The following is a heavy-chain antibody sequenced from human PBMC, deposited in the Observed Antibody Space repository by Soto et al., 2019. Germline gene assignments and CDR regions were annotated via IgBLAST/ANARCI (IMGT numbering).Heavy chain of an antibody. V-gene: IGHV3-33*01. CDR1: GFTFSSYG. D-gene: IGHD6-13*01. J-gene: IGHJ4*02. CDR3: ARKKKIAAAGVVDY. CDR2: IWYDGSNK. Sequence: QVQLVESGGGVVQPGRSLRLSCAASGFTFSSYGMHWVRQAPGKGLEWVAVIWYDGSNKYYADSVKGRFTISRDNSKNTLYLQMNSLRAEDTAVYYCARKKKIAAAGVVDYWGQGTLVTVSS.